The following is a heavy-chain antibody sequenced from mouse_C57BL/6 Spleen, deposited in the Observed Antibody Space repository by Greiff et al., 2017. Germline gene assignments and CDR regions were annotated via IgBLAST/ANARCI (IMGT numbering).Heavy chain of an antibody. CDR2: LYPGSGST. V-gene: IGHV1-55*01. Sequence: QVQLKQPGAELVKPGASVKMSCKASGYTFTSYWITWVKQRPGQGLEWIGDLYPGSGSTNYNEKFKSKATLTVDTSSSPAYMQLSSLTSEDSAVYYCASVYYDYDFAYWGQGTLVTVSA. CDR3: ASVYYDYDFAY. D-gene: IGHD2-4*01. J-gene: IGHJ3*01. CDR1: GYTFTSYW.